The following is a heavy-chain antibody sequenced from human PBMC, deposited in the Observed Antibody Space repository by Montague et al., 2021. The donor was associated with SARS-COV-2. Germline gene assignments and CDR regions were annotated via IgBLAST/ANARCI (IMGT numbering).Heavy chain of an antibody. CDR3: AKGEIGSGWYGAFDI. J-gene: IGHJ3*02. CDR1: GFTFDDCA. CDR2: ISWNSGNI. Sequence: SLSLSCAASGFTFDDCAMHWVRQAPGKGLEWVSGISWNSGNIGYTDSVKGRFTISRDNAKNSLYLQMNSLRAEDTALYYCAKGEIGSGWYGAFDIWGQGTMVTVSS. D-gene: IGHD6-19*01. V-gene: IGHV3-9*01.